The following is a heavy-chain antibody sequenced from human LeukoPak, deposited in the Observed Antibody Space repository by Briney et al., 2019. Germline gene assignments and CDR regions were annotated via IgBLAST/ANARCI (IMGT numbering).Heavy chain of an antibody. V-gene: IGHV3-23*01. CDR1: GFTFSSYA. Sequence: HPGGSLRLSCAASGFTFSSYAMSWVRQAPGKGLEWVSAISGSGGSTYYADSVKGRFTISRDNSRDTLYLQMNSLRAEDTAVYYCAKGCYDYVWGSYYFDYWGQGTLVTVSS. CDR2: ISGSGGST. D-gene: IGHD3-16*01. CDR3: AKGCYDYVWGSYYFDY. J-gene: IGHJ4*02.